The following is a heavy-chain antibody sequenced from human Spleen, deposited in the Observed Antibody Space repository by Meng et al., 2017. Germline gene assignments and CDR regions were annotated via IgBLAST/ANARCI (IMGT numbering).Heavy chain of an antibody. V-gene: IGHV3-9*01. Sequence: GGSLRLSCAASGFTFDDYAMHWVRQAPGKGLEWVSGISWNSGSIGYADSVKGRFTISRDNAKNSLYLQMNSLRGDDTAVYYCARWNYYDPRDAFDIWGQGTMVTVSS. CDR3: ARWNYYDPRDAFDI. CDR2: ISWNSGSI. D-gene: IGHD3-22*01. J-gene: IGHJ3*02. CDR1: GFTFDDYA.